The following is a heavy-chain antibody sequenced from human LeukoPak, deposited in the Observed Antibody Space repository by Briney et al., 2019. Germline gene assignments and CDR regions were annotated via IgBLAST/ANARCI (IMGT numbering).Heavy chain of an antibody. CDR1: GFTFTISA. D-gene: IGHD2-2*01. J-gene: IGHJ6*02. CDR2: IVVGSGNT. V-gene: IGHV1-58*01. Sequence: VASVKVSCKASGFTFTISAVQWVRQARGQRLEWIGWIVVGSGNTNYAQKFQERVTITRDMSTSTAYMELSSLRSEDTAVYYCAADSCSSTSCYAGYYYYGMDVWGQGTTVTVSS. CDR3: AADSCSSTSCYAGYYYYGMDV.